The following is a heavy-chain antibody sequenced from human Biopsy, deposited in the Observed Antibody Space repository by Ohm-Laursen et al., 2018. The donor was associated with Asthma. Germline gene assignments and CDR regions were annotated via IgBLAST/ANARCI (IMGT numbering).Heavy chain of an antibody. V-gene: IGHV1-18*01. D-gene: IGHD3-10*01. J-gene: IGHJ6*02. CDR2: ISVYNGNT. CDR3: ARAVDYSHYYGIDV. Sequence: ASVKVSCKTSGYTFNSAGITWVRQAPGQGLGWMGWISVYNGNTKVAQKLQDRVTMITDTSTSTTYMELRSLRSDDTAVYFCARAVDYSHYYGIDVWGQGTTVTVS. CDR1: GYTFNSAG.